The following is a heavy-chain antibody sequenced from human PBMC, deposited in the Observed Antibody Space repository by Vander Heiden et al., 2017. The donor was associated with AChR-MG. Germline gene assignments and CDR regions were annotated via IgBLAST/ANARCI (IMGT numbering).Heavy chain of an antibody. V-gene: IGHV4-39*01. Sequence: QLQLQESGPGLVKPTETLSLTCTVSGGSISSSSYYWGWIRQPPGKGLEWIGSIYYSGSTYYNPSLKSRVTISVDTSKNQFSLKLSSVTAADTAVYYCARRNWYSSSWYYFDYWGQGTLVTVSS. CDR1: GGSISSSSYY. D-gene: IGHD6-13*01. CDR3: ARRNWYSSSWYYFDY. J-gene: IGHJ4*02. CDR2: IYYSGST.